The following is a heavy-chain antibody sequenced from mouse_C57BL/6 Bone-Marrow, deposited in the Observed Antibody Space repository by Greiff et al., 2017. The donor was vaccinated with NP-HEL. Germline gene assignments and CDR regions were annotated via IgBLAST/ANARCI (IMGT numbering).Heavy chain of an antibody. V-gene: IGHV5-4*03. D-gene: IGHD2-1*01. CDR3: ARALYYGNFDY. Sequence: EVKLMESGGGLVKPGGSLKLSCAASGFTFSRYAMSWVRQTPEKRLEWVATISDGGSYTYYPDNVKGRFTISRDNAKNNLYLQMSHLKSEDTAMYYCARALYYGNFDYWGQGTTLTVSS. CDR1: GFTFSRYA. J-gene: IGHJ2*01. CDR2: ISDGGSYT.